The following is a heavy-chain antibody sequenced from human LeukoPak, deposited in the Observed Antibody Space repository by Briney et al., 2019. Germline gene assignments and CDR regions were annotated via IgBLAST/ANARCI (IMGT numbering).Heavy chain of an antibody. Sequence: GASVKVSCKASGGTFSSYAISWVRQAPGQGLEWMGGIIPIFGTANYAQKFQGRVTITADESTSTAYMKLSSLRSEDTAVYYCARRDHDSNTRETFDYWGQGTLVTVSS. CDR3: ARRDHDSNTRETFDY. D-gene: IGHD3-22*01. CDR1: GGTFSSYA. CDR2: IIPIFGTA. J-gene: IGHJ4*02. V-gene: IGHV1-69*13.